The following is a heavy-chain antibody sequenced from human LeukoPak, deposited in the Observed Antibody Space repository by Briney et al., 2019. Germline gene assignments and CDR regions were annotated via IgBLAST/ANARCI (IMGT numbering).Heavy chain of an antibody. CDR1: GFTFDDYA. J-gene: IGHJ4*02. D-gene: IGHD5-18*01. CDR2: ISWNSGSI. V-gene: IGHV3-9*01. Sequence: GGSLRLSCAASGFTFDDYAMHWVRQAPGKGLEWVSGISWNSGSISYADSVKGRFTISRDNAKNSLYLQMNSLRAEDTALYYCAKAQDTAMALFDYWGQGTLVTVSS. CDR3: AKAQDTAMALFDY.